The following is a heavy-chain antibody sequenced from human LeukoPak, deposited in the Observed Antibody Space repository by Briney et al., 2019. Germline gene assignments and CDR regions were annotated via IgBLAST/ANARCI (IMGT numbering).Heavy chain of an antibody. V-gene: IGHV5-51*01. J-gene: IGHJ4*02. Sequence: GESLQISCKGSGYNFTSYWIGWVRQMPGKGLEWMGIIYPGDSDTRYSPSFQGQVTISADKSISTAYLQWSSLKASDTAMYYCARLRITMVRGVMVFDYWGQGTLVTVSS. D-gene: IGHD3-10*01. CDR3: ARLRITMVRGVMVFDY. CDR2: IYPGDSDT. CDR1: GYNFTSYW.